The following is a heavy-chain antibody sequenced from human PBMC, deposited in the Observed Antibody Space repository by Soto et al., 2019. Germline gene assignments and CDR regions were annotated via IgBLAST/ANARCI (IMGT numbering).Heavy chain of an antibody. J-gene: IGHJ5*02. V-gene: IGHV4-39*07. CDR3: ARRALYYYDSSGYPNWFDP. D-gene: IGHD3-22*01. CDR2: IYYSGST. Sequence: SETLSLTCTVSGGSISSSSYYWGWIRQPPGKGLEWIGSIYYSGSTYYNPSLKSRVTISVDTSKNQFSLKLSSVTAADTAVYYCARRALYYYDSSGYPNWFDPWGQGTLVTVSS. CDR1: GGSISSSSYY.